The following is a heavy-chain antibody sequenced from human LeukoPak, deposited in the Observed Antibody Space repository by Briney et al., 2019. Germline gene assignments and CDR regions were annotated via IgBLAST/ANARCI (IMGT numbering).Heavy chain of an antibody. Sequence: ASVKVSCKASGYTFTSYGISWVRQAPGQGLEWRGWISAYNGNTNYAQKLQGRVTMTTDTSTSTAYMELRSLRSDDTAVYYCARSNGSRFYGSSHAFDPWGQGTLVTVSS. D-gene: IGHD3-10*01. V-gene: IGHV1-18*01. CDR3: ARSNGSRFYGSSHAFDP. CDR1: GYTFTSYG. CDR2: ISAYNGNT. J-gene: IGHJ5*02.